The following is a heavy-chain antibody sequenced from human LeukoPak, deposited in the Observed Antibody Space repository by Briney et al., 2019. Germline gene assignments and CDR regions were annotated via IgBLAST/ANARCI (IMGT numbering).Heavy chain of an antibody. CDR2: ISGSGGST. V-gene: IGHV3-23*01. CDR3: AKADYDILTGTPLF. Sequence: PGGSLRLSCAASGFTFSSYAMSWVRQAPGKGLEWFSAISGSGGSTYYADSVKGRFTISRDNSKNTLYLQMNSLRAEDTAVYYCAKADYDILTGTPLFWGQGTLVTVSS. CDR1: GFTFSSYA. D-gene: IGHD3-9*01. J-gene: IGHJ4*02.